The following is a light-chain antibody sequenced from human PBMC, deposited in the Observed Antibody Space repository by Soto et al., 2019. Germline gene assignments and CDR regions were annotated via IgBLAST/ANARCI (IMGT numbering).Light chain of an antibody. Sequence: NFMLTQPHSVSESPGKTVTISCTGSSGSIATNYVQWYQQRPGSAPTTVIYEDTQRPSGVPERYSGPIASSSNSASLTISGLKTEDEDDCACQYYDGSNTDVVFGGGTKLPVL. J-gene: IGLJ2*01. CDR2: EDT. V-gene: IGLV6-57*02. CDR3: QYYDGSNTDVV. CDR1: SGSIATNY.